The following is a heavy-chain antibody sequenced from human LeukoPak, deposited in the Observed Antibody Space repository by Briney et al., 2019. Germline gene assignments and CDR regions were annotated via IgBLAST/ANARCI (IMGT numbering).Heavy chain of an antibody. CDR2: IRYDGSNK. J-gene: IGHJ2*01. V-gene: IGHV3-30*02. CDR3: ARELVVISSQRYFDL. CDR1: GFTFSSYG. D-gene: IGHD3-10*01. Sequence: GGSLRLSCAASGFTFSSYGMHWVRQAPGKGPEWVAFIRYDGSNKYYADSVKGRFTISRDNAKNSLYLQMNSLRAEDTAVYYCARELVVISSQRYFDLWGRGTLVTVSS.